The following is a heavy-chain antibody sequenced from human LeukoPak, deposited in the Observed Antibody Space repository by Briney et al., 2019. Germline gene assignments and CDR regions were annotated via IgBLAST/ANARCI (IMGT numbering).Heavy chain of an antibody. Sequence: QPGGSLRLSCAASGSTFSSYWMSWVRQAPGKGLEWVANIKQDGSEKYYVDSVKGRFTISRDNAKNSLYLQMNSLRAEDTAVYYCASCDYGGNSVECYYFDYWGQGTLVTVSS. V-gene: IGHV3-7*02. J-gene: IGHJ4*02. D-gene: IGHD4-23*01. CDR2: IKQDGSEK. CDR1: GSTFSSYW. CDR3: ASCDYGGNSVECYYFDY.